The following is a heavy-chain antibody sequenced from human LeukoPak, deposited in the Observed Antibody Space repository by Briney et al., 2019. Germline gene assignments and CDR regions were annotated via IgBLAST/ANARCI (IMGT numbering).Heavy chain of an antibody. V-gene: IGHV3-30*18. Sequence: PGGSLRLSCAASGFTFSSYGMHWVRQAPGKGLEWVAVISYDGSNKYYGDSVKGRFTISRDNSKNTLYLQMDSLRTEDTAVYYCAKTLWGPRSCPDYWGQGTLVTVSS. D-gene: IGHD3-16*01. CDR2: ISYDGSNK. CDR3: AKTLWGPRSCPDY. J-gene: IGHJ4*02. CDR1: GFTFSSYG.